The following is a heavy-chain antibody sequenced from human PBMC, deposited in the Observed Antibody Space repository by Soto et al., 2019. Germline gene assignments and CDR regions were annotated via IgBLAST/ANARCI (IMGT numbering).Heavy chain of an antibody. V-gene: IGHV1-69*12. CDR3: ARELRIRTAGPRAYDY. CDR2: IIPIFGAA. D-gene: IGHD6-19*01. J-gene: IGHJ4*02. CDR1: GDTFNSYA. Sequence: QVQLMQSGAEVKKPGSSVKVSCKASGDTFNSYAVNWVRQAPGQGLEWMGGIIPIFGAANYAQKFQGRVTISADDSTSTVYMGLRSLRSADTAVFYCARELRIRTAGPRAYDYWGQGTLVTVSS.